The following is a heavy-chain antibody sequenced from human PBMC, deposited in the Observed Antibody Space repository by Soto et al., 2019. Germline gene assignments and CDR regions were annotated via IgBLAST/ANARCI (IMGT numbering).Heavy chain of an antibody. D-gene: IGHD2-15*01. V-gene: IGHV4-38-2*02. CDR1: VYSIRIGYH. CDR2: VHYSGST. Sequence: KPAETLSLICTLWVYSIRIGYHVACIRHPPVKGLEWLGSVHYSGSTYYNPSRKSRLTISVDKSKNQFSLNLSSVTAADTAVYYCARPDRVVAEGRWFDPWGQGTLVTVSS. J-gene: IGHJ5*02. CDR3: ARPDRVVAEGRWFDP.